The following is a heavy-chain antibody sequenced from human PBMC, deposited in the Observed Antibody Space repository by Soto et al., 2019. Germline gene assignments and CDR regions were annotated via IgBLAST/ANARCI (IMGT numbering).Heavy chain of an antibody. D-gene: IGHD5-18*01. CDR3: AKGSTAMTYFDY. CDR2: ISYDGSNK. Sequence: QVQLEESGGGVVQPGRSLRLSCAASGFTFSSYGMHWVRQAPGKGLVWVAVISYDGSNKYYAESVKVRFTISRDNSKNTLYLQMNSLRAEDTALYYCAKGSTAMTYFDYWGQGTLVTVSS. J-gene: IGHJ4*02. V-gene: IGHV3-30*18. CDR1: GFTFSSYG.